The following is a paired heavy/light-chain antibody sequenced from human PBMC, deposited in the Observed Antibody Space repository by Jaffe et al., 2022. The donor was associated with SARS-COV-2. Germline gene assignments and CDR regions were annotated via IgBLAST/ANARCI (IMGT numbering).Light chain of an antibody. Sequence: DIVMTQSPDSLAVSLGERATINCKSSQSVLYSSNNKNYLAWYQQKPGQPPKLLIYWASTRESGVPDRFSGSGSGTDFTLTISSLQAEDVAVYYCQQYYNTPPTFGPGTKVDIK. V-gene: IGKV4-1*01. CDR2: WAS. CDR1: QSVLYSSNNKNY. CDR3: QQYYNTPPT. J-gene: IGKJ3*01.
Heavy chain of an antibody. CDR1: GGSISSSGAYF. D-gene: IGHD3-10*01. CDR3: ARGGRGGSVYPANWFDP. J-gene: IGHJ5*02. CDR2: IYYSEST. Sequence: QLQLQESGPGLVKPSETLSLTCTVSGGSISSSGAYFWAWIRQPPGKGLEWIGSIYYSESTYYNPSLKSRVTISVDTSKNQFSLNLTSVTAADTAVYYCARGGRGGSVYPANWFDPWGQGTLVTVSS. V-gene: IGHV4-39*01.